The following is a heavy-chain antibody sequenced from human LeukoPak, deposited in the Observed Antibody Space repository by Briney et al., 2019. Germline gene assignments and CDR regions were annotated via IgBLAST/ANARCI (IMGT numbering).Heavy chain of an antibody. CDR2: INHSGST. J-gene: IGHJ6*02. Sequence: PETLSLTCAVYGGSFSGYYWSWIRQPPGKGLEWIGEINHSGSTNYNPSLKSRVTISVDTSKNQFSLKLSSVTAADTAVYYCARGRYYYGMDVWGQGTTVTVSS. V-gene: IGHV4-34*01. CDR1: GGSFSGYY. CDR3: ARGRYYYGMDV.